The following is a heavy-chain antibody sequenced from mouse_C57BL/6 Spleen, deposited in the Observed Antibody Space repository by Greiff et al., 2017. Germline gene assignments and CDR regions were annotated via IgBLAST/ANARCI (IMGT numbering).Heavy chain of an antibody. D-gene: IGHD6-1*01. V-gene: IGHV7-3*01. CDR1: GFTFTDYY. CDR2: IRNKANGYTT. Sequence: EVKLVESGGGLVQPGGSLSLSCAASGFTFTDYYMSWVRQPPGKALEWLGFIRNKANGYTTEYSASVKGRFTISRDNSQSILYLQMNALRAEDSATCYSARYQPLLIEAMDYWGQGTSVTVSS. CDR3: ARYQPLLIEAMDY. J-gene: IGHJ4*01.